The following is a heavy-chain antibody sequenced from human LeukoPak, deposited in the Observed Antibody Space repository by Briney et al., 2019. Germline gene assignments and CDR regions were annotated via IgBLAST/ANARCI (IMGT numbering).Heavy chain of an antibody. J-gene: IGHJ4*02. D-gene: IGHD3-3*01. Sequence: NPGGSLRLSCAASGFTFSSYTINWVRQAPGKGLEWVSSISSSGNYIYYADSVKGRFTISRDNAKNSLYLQMNSLRAEDTAVYYCARLFYDFWSGYSFYFDFWGQGTLVTVSS. CDR1: GFTFSSYT. V-gene: IGHV3-21*01. CDR3: ARLFYDFWSGYSFYFDF. CDR2: ISSSGNYI.